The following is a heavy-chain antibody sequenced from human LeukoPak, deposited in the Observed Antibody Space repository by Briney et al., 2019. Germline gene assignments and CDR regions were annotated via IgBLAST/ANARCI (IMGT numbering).Heavy chain of an antibody. V-gene: IGHV4-59*01. CDR2: IYYIGST. D-gene: IGHD3-22*01. J-gene: IGHJ4*02. Sequence: PSETLSLTCTVSGGSISSYYWSWIRQPPGKGLEWIGYIYYIGSTNYKPSLKSRVTISVETSKNQFSLKLRSVTAADTAVYYCARVTGYMIEDYFDYWGQGTLVTVSS. CDR3: ARVTGYMIEDYFDY. CDR1: GGSISSYY.